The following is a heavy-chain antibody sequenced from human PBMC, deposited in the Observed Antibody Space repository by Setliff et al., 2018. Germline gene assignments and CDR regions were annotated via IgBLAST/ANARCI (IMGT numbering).Heavy chain of an antibody. CDR1: GFTFNTYA. J-gene: IGHJ4*02. CDR3: VKRGHYSSSDGLSFDF. V-gene: IGHV3-30*01. Sequence: LRLSCAASGFTFNTYAMHWVRQAPGKGLEWLAVISYDGINKYYADSVRGRFTISRDNSKSTLFLQMNSLRTDDTAVFYCVKRGHYSSSDGLSFDFWGQGTQVTVSS. D-gene: IGHD6-6*01. CDR2: ISYDGINK.